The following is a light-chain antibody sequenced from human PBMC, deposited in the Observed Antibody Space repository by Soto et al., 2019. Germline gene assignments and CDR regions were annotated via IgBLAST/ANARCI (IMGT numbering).Light chain of an antibody. J-gene: IGKJ4*01. CDR2: AAS. CDR1: QTVSSNY. CDR3: QQYGDSPRGT. V-gene: IGKV3D-20*01. Sequence: EVVLTQSPATLSLSPGERATLSCGASQTVSSNYLAWYQQKPGLAPRLLIYAASTRATGIPDRFRGSGSGTDFTLTISILEPEDVAVYYCQQYGDSPRGTFGGGTKVEIK.